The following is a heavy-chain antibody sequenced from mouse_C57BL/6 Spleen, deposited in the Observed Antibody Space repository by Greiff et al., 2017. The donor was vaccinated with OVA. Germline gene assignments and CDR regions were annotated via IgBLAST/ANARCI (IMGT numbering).Heavy chain of an antibody. J-gene: IGHJ4*01. CDR1: GYSFTDYN. Sequence: VQLQQSGPELVKPGASVKISCKASGYSFTDYNMNWVKQSNGKSLEWIGVINPNYGTTSYNQKFKGKATLTVDQSSSLAYMQLNSLTYEDSAVYDCARAEDPPPAMDYWGQGTSVTVSS. CDR2: INPNYGTT. CDR3: ARAEDPPPAMDY. V-gene: IGHV1-39*01.